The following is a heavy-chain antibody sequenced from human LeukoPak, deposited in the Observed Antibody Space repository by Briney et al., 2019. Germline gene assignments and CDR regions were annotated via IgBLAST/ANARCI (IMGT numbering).Heavy chain of an antibody. J-gene: IGHJ6*03. CDR1: GGSFSSYY. CDR3: ARGFRKTVATKYYYYYYMDV. Sequence: PSETLSLTCTVYGGSFSSYYWSWIRQPPGKGLEWIGYIYYSGSTNYNPSLKSRVTISVDTSKNQFSLKLGSVTAAEPAVYYCARGFRKTVATKYYYYYYMDVWGKGTTVTVSS. CDR2: IYYSGST. V-gene: IGHV4-59*12. D-gene: IGHD5-12*01.